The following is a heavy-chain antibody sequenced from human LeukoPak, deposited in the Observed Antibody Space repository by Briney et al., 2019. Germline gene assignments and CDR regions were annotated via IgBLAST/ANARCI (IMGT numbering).Heavy chain of an antibody. J-gene: IGHJ5*02. CDR1: GGTFSSYA. Sequence: ASVKVSCKASGGTFSSYAISWVRQAPGQGLEWMGGIIPIFGTANYAQKFQGRVTITTDESTSTAYMELSSQRSEDTAVYYCARGTYSSGWYNWFDPWGQGTLVTVSS. CDR2: IIPIFGTA. V-gene: IGHV1-69*05. CDR3: ARGTYSSGWYNWFDP. D-gene: IGHD6-19*01.